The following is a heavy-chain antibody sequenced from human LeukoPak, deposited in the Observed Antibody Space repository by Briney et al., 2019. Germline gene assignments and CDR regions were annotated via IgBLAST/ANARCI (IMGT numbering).Heavy chain of an antibody. V-gene: IGHV3-33*01. CDR2: IWYDGSNK. Sequence: GGSLRLSCAASGFTFSSYGMHWVRQAPGKGLEGVAVIWYDGSNKYYADSVKGRFTFSRDNSKNTLYLQMNSLRAEDTAVYYCARDGIAAAGTQAFDIWGQGTMVTVSS. D-gene: IGHD6-13*01. J-gene: IGHJ3*02. CDR1: GFTFSSYG. CDR3: ARDGIAAAGTQAFDI.